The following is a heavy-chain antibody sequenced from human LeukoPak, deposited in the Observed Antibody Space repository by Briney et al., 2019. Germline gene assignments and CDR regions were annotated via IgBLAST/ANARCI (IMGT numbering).Heavy chain of an antibody. J-gene: IGHJ6*03. V-gene: IGHV4-4*02. Sequence: PSGTLSLTCAISGGSIISSNWWSWVRQPPGKGLEWIGEIYHSGSTNYSPSLKSRGAISVDKSKNQFSLNLTSVTAADTAVYYCARSLRDAYYYYMDVWGKGTTVTVSS. CDR1: GGSIISSNW. CDR3: ARSLRDAYYYYMDV. D-gene: IGHD4-17*01. CDR2: IYHSGST.